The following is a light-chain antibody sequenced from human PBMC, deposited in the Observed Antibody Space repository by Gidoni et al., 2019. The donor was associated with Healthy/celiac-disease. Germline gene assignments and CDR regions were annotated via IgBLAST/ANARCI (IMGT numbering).Light chain of an antibody. Sequence: DIQMTQSPSSLSASVGDRVTITCRASQSISSYLNWYQQKPGKAPKLLIYAASSLQSGVPSRFSCSGSGTDFTLTISSLQPEEFATYYCQQSYSTPPTFGQGTKVEIK. V-gene: IGKV1-39*01. CDR1: QSISSY. CDR3: QQSYSTPPT. J-gene: IGKJ1*01. CDR2: AAS.